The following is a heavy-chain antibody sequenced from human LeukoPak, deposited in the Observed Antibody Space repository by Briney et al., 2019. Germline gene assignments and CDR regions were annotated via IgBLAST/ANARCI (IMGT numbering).Heavy chain of an antibody. D-gene: IGHD3-3*02. CDR2: ISGSGGST. CDR3: AKRILNAPRYFDY. CDR1: GFTFSSYA. J-gene: IGHJ4*02. Sequence: PGGSLRLSCAASGFTFSSYAMSWVRQAPGKGLEWVSAISGSGGSTYFADSVKGRFTISRDNSKNTVYLQMNSLRAEDTAVYFCAKRILNAPRYFDYWGQGTLVTVSS. V-gene: IGHV3-23*01.